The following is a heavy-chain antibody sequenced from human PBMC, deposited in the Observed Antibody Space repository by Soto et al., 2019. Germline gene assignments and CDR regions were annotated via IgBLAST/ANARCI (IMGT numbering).Heavy chain of an antibody. V-gene: IGHV3-53*01. CDR2: IYSGGYT. D-gene: IGHD6-25*01. J-gene: IGHJ4*02. Sequence: EVQLVESGGGLIQPGGSLRLSCAVSGFTVSNNYMSWVRQAPGKGLEGVSVIYSGGYTAYGDSVKGRFTISRDNSKNTLTLQMNSRGADAAAVFYWGTQRGGGGYWGQGTLVTVSS. CDR1: GFTVSNNY. CDR3: GTQRGGGGY.